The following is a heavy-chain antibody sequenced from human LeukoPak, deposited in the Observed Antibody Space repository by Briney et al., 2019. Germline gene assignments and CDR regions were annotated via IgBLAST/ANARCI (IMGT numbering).Heavy chain of an antibody. CDR1: GFTFSSYA. CDR2: ISSSSSYI. D-gene: IGHD6-19*01. Sequence: GGSLRLSCAASGFTFSSYAMNWVRQAPGKGLEWVSSISSSSSYIYYADSVKGRFTISRDNAKNSLYLQMNSLRAEDTAVYYCARGGWSTYYFDYWGQGTLVTVSS. V-gene: IGHV3-21*01. CDR3: ARGGWSTYYFDY. J-gene: IGHJ4*02.